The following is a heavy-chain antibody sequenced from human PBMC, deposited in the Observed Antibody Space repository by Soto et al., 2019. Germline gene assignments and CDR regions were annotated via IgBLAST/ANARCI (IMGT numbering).Heavy chain of an antibody. CDR2: IWYDGSNK. V-gene: IGHV3-33*08. J-gene: IGHJ4*02. CDR1: GFTFSSYA. D-gene: IGHD5-12*01. Sequence: PWGSLRLSCAASGFTFSSYAMHWVRQAPGKGLEWVAVIWYDGSNKYYADSVKGRFTISRDNSKNTLYLQMNSLRAEDTAVYYCARDLDGYNYGADYWGQGTLVTGSS. CDR3: ARDLDGYNYGADY.